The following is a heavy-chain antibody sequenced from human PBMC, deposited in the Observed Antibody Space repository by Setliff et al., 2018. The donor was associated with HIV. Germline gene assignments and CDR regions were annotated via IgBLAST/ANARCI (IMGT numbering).Heavy chain of an antibody. J-gene: IGHJ4*02. Sequence: KPSETLSLTCTVSGGSVSRSDYYWSWIRQPAGGGLEWIGRVHISGSVNYNPSLRSRVSISIDTSKNQCSLKLTSVTAADTAVYYCARSQPDTIFGVVTFDFWGQGQMVTVSS. CDR3: ARSQPDTIFGVVTFDF. D-gene: IGHD3-3*01. CDR2: VHISGSV. V-gene: IGHV4-61*02. CDR1: GGSVSRSDYY.